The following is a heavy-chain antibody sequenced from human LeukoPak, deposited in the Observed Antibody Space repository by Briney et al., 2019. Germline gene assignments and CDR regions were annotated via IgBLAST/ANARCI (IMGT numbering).Heavy chain of an antibody. V-gene: IGHV4-59*01. CDR1: GGSISSYY. D-gene: IGHD1-26*01. CDR3: ARPRGRYYVFFDY. J-gene: IGHJ4*02. CDR2: IYHSGST. Sequence: KPSETLSLTCTVSGGSISSYYWSWIRQPPGKGLEWIGYIYHSGSTNYNPSLKSRVTISVDTSKNQFSLKLSSVTAADTAVYYCARPRGRYYVFFDYWGQGTLVTVSS.